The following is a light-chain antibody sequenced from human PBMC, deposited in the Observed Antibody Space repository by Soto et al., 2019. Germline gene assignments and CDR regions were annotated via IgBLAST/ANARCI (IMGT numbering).Light chain of an antibody. J-gene: IGKJ4*01. CDR3: QQFYSAPLT. CDR1: QSVLSSSNNKNY. Sequence: DFVMTQSPDSLAVSLGERATINSKSSQSVLSSSNNKNYLAWYQQKPGQPPKLLIYWASTRESGVPDRFSGSGSGTDFTLTISSLQAEDVAVYYCQQFYSAPLTFGGGTKMQIK. CDR2: WAS. V-gene: IGKV4-1*01.